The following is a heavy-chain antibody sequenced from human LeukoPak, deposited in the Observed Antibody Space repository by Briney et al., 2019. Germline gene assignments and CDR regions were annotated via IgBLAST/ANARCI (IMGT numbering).Heavy chain of an antibody. V-gene: IGHV6-1*01. CDR1: GDSVSTNSAA. CDR2: TYYGSKWYN. CDR3: ARGVAGYFDI. J-gene: IGHJ3*02. Sequence: SQTLSLTCAISGDSVSTNSAAWYWIRQSPSRGLEWLGRTYYGSKWYNDYAISVKSRISVTPDTSKNQFCLELNSVTPEDTAVYYCARGVAGYFDIWGQGTMVTVSS. D-gene: IGHD6-19*01.